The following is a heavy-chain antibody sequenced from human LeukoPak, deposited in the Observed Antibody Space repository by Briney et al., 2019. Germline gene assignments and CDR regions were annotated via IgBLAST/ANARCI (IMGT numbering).Heavy chain of an antibody. J-gene: IGHJ5*02. D-gene: IGHD4-23*01. V-gene: IGHV4-59*01. CDR1: GGSISNYY. CDR3: ARDRVKLQS. Sequence: SETLSLTCTVSGGSISNYYWNWIRQPPGKGLEWIGYIYYTGNTNYNPSLKSRVTISVDTSKNQFSLKLSYVTAADTAVYYCARDRVKLQSWGQGTLVNVSS. CDR2: IYYTGNT.